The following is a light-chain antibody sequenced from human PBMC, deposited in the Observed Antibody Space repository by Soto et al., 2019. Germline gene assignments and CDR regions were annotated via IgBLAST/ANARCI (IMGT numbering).Light chain of an antibody. CDR1: SSDVGGYNF. Sequence: SALTQPASVSGSPGQSITISCTGTSSDVGGYNFVSWYQHHPGKAPKLMIFEVSNRPSGVSNRFSGSKSGNTASLAISGLQAEDEADYYCSSYTSSGTGVFGTGTKVT. J-gene: IGLJ1*01. CDR2: EVS. V-gene: IGLV2-14*01. CDR3: SSYTSSGTGV.